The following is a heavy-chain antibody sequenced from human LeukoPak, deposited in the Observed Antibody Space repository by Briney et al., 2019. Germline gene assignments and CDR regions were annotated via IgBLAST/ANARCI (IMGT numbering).Heavy chain of an antibody. CDR3: AKAFAATALFDY. CDR1: GFSFNGYA. V-gene: IGHV3-23*01. Sequence: PGGSLRLSCAASGFSFNGYAMSWVRQAPGKGLEWVSAVTGSGGSTYYADSVKGRFTISRDNSQNTLYLQMNTMRAEDTAVYYCAKAFAATALFDYWGQGTLVTVSS. J-gene: IGHJ4*02. D-gene: IGHD6-25*01. CDR2: VTGSGGST.